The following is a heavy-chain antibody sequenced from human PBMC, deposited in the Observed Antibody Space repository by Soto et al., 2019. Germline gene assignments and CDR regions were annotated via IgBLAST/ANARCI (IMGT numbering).Heavy chain of an antibody. V-gene: IGHV3-23*01. D-gene: IGHD6-25*01. CDR2: MSGSGGST. J-gene: IGHJ4*02. Sequence: EVQLLESGGGLVQPGGSLRLSCAASGFTFSSYAMSWVRQAPGKGLEWVSAMSGSGGSTYYADSVKGRFTISRDNSKNTLYLQMNRLRAEETAVDYCAKEDGSGFDYWGQGTLVTVSS. CDR3: AKEDGSGFDY. CDR1: GFTFSSYA.